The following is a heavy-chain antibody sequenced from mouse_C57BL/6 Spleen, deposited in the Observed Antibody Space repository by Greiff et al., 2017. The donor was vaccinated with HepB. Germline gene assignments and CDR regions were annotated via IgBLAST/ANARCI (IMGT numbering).Heavy chain of an antibody. Sequence: VQLQESGAELVRPGTSVKMSCKASGYTFTNYWIGWAKQRPGHGLEWIGDIYPGGGYTNYNEKFKGKATLTADKSSSTAYMQFSSLTSEDSASYYCARREDSNYFDYWGQGTTLTVSS. CDR3: ARREDSNYFDY. J-gene: IGHJ2*01. V-gene: IGHV1-63*01. CDR2: IYPGGGYT. D-gene: IGHD2-5*01. CDR1: GYTFTNYW.